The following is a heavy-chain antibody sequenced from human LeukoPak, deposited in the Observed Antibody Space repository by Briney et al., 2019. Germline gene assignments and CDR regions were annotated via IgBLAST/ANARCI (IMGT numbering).Heavy chain of an antibody. CDR2: ISGSGGST. CDR3: AKDPNGRYYDSSGYYLFNNFDY. D-gene: IGHD3-22*01. J-gene: IGHJ4*02. V-gene: IGHV3-23*01. CDR1: GFTFSSYA. Sequence: GGSLRLSCAASGFTFSSYAMSWVRQAPGKGLEWVSAISGSGGSTYYADSVKGRFTISRDNSKNTLYLQMNSLRAEDTAVYYCAKDPNGRYYDSSGYYLFNNFDYWGQGTLVTVSS.